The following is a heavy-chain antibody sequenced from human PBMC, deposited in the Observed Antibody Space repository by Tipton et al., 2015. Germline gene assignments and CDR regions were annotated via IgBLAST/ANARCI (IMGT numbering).Heavy chain of an antibody. V-gene: IGHV4-38-2*02. CDR1: AYSISSDYY. Sequence: TLSLTCAVSAYSISSDYYWGWIRQPPGKGLEWIGSISHSANTYYNPSLKSRVTMSRDTSKNQFSLKLTSVTAADTAVYYCARDLEHGMDVWGHGTTVTVSS. D-gene: IGHD5-24*01. CDR2: ISHSANT. J-gene: IGHJ6*02. CDR3: ARDLEHGMDV.